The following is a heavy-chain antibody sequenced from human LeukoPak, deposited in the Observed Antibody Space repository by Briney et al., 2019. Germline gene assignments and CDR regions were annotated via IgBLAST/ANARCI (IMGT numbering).Heavy chain of an antibody. CDR1: GFTLSSYS. CDR2: ISSSSSYI. V-gene: IGHV3-21*04. J-gene: IGHJ4*02. Sequence: GGSLRLSCAASGFTLSSYSMNWVRQAPGKGLEWVSSISSSSSYIYYADSVKGRFTISRDNSKDTLFLQMHSLRPGDMAVYYCVREDTPATANYWGQGTLVTISS. CDR3: VREDTPATANY. D-gene: IGHD2-21*02.